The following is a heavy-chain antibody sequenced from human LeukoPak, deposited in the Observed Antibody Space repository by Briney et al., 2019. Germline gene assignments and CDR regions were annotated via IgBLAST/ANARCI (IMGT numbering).Heavy chain of an antibody. CDR1: GDSISTYY. D-gene: IGHD4-11*01. V-gene: IGHV4-4*07. J-gene: IGHJ4*02. CDR2: IYISGTP. Sequence: PSDTLSLTCSVSGDSISTYYWTWIRQPAWKGLEWIGRIYISGTPNYNPSLRGRVTMSIDTSMNQFSLKLTSVTAADTAVYYCAREKMTTITTIAYWGQGTLVTVSS. CDR3: AREKMTTITTIAY.